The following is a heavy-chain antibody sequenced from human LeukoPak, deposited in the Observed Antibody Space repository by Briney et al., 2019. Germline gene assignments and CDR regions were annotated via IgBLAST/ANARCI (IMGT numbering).Heavy chain of an antibody. CDR2: INPTGGST. D-gene: IGHD4-23*01. CDR1: GYTFPSYF. J-gene: IGHJ3*02. Sequence: GASVKVSCKASGYTFPSYFMHWVRQAPGQGLEWMGIINPTGGSTTYAQKFQGRVTMTRDTSTSTVYMELSSLRSDDTAVYYCARDGGNSTNDAFDIWGQGTMVTVSS. V-gene: IGHV1-46*01. CDR3: ARDGGNSTNDAFDI.